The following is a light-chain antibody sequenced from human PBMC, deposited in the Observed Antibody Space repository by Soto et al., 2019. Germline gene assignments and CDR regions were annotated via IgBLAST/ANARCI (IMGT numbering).Light chain of an antibody. CDR2: GAS. Sequence: EIVLTQSPGTLSLSLGERATLSCRASQSVSNNYLAWYQQKPGQAPRLLIYGASSRATGIPDRFSGSGSGTDFSLTISRLEPEDFAVFYCQQYGGSPITFGQGTRLEIK. V-gene: IGKV3-20*01. J-gene: IGKJ5*01. CDR1: QSVSNNY. CDR3: QQYGGSPIT.